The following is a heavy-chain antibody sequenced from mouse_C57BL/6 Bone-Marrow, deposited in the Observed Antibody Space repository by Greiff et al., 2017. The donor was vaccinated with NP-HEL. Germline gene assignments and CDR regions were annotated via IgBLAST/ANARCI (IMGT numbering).Heavy chain of an antibody. CDR2: IYPGSGST. Sequence: VQLQQPGAELVKPGASVKMSCKASGYTFTSYWITWVKQRPGQGLEWIGDIYPGSGSTNYNEKFKSKATLTVDTSSSTAYMQLSSLTSEDSAVYYCARGDDDYPSYFDYWGQGTTLTVSS. D-gene: IGHD2-4*01. J-gene: IGHJ2*01. CDR1: GYTFTSYW. V-gene: IGHV1-55*01. CDR3: ARGDDDYPSYFDY.